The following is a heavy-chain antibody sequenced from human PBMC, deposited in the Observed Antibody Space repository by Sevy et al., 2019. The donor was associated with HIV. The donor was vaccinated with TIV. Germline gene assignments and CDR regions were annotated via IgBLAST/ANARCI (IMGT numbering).Heavy chain of an antibody. CDR3: TGAALLFDY. J-gene: IGHJ4*02. Sequence: GGSLRLSCAASGFRFTNAWMTWVRQAPGKGLEWVGRIKSKTDGGTTDYAAPVRGRFSISRDDSENTLFLQMNSLKTEDTAVYYCTGAALLFDYWGQGALVTVSS. V-gene: IGHV3-15*01. CDR2: IKSKTDGGTT. D-gene: IGHD2-15*01. CDR1: GFRFTNAW.